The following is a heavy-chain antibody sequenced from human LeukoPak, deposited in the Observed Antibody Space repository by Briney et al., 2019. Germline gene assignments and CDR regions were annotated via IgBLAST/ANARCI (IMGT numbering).Heavy chain of an antibody. Sequence: GGSLRLSCEASGFSLSSYWMSWVRLAPGKGLEWVANIKPDGSDTRQVDSVKGRFTISRDNAKNSLYLQMSGLRGEDTAVYYCARGGASSKPLDAWGQGTLVTVSS. J-gene: IGHJ5*02. CDR3: ARGGASSKPLDA. CDR2: IKPDGSDT. D-gene: IGHD3-10*01. V-gene: IGHV3-7*01. CDR1: GFSLSSYW.